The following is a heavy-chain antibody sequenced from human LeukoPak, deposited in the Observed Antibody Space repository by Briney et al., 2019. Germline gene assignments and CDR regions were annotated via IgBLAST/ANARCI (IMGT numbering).Heavy chain of an antibody. CDR1: GFTFDDYA. Sequence: GRSLRLSCAASGFTFDDYAMHWVRQAPGKGLEWVSGISWNSGSIGYADSVKGRFTISRDNAKSSLYLQMNSLRAEDTALYYCAKSLRLGELSSLDYWGQGTLVTVSS. CDR3: AKSLRLGELSSLDY. CDR2: ISWNSGSI. D-gene: IGHD3-16*02. J-gene: IGHJ4*02. V-gene: IGHV3-9*01.